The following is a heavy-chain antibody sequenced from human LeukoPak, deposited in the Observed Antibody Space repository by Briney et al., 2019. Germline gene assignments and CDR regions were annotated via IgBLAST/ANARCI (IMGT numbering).Heavy chain of an antibody. CDR3: ASRPYYYDGWFNP. CDR1: GYRFTSYW. V-gene: IGHV5-10-1*01. D-gene: IGHD3-22*01. J-gene: IGHJ5*02. CDR2: IDPSDSYT. Sequence: GESLKISCKGSGYRFTSYWINWVRQMPGKGLEWMGRIDPSDSYTKYSPSFQGHVTMSADKSISTAYLQWSSLKASDTAMYYCASRPYYYDGWFNPWGQGTLVTVSS.